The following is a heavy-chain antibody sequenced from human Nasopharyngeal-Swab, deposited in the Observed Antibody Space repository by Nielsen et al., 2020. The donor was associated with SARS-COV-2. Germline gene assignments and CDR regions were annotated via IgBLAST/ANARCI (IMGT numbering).Heavy chain of an antibody. Sequence: SLKTSCAASGFTYSSDAMSWVRQAPGKRLEWVSAISGIGGSTYYADSVKGRFTISRDNSKNTLYLQMNSLRAEDTAVYYCAKDEGYYYGSGSYGAFDIWGQGTMVTVSS. J-gene: IGHJ3*02. D-gene: IGHD3-10*01. V-gene: IGHV3-23*01. CDR1: GFTYSSDA. CDR3: AKDEGYYYGSGSYGAFDI. CDR2: ISGIGGST.